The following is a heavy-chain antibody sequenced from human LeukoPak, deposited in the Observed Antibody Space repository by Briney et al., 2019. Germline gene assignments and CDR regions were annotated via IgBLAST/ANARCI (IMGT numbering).Heavy chain of an antibody. D-gene: IGHD4-17*01. V-gene: IGHV3-48*03. Sequence: GGSLRLSCAASGFTLIRHEMNWVRQAPGKGLEWVSFISRSGRNTDYADSVKGRFTISRDDAKNSLYLQMNSLRAEDMALYYCAKSKTVTTEFDHWGQGTLVTVSS. CDR1: GFTLIRHE. CDR3: AKSKTVTTEFDH. CDR2: ISRSGRNT. J-gene: IGHJ4*02.